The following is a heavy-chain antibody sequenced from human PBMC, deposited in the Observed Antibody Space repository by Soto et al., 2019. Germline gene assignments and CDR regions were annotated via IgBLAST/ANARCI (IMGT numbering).Heavy chain of an antibody. V-gene: IGHV1-18*04. Sequence: AAEKVPYKASGYTLNLYYMHWVRQAPGQGLEWMGWISAYNGNTNYAQKLQGRVTITTDTSTSTAYMELRSLRSDDTAVYYCARVLSRDSSGYYYVGYYFDYWGQGTLVTVSS. CDR2: ISAYNGNT. D-gene: IGHD3-22*01. CDR1: GYTLNLYY. CDR3: ARVLSRDSSGYYYVGYYFDY. J-gene: IGHJ4*02.